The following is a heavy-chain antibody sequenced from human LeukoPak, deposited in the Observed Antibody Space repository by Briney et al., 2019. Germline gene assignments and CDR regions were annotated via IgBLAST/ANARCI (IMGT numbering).Heavy chain of an antibody. Sequence: GGSLRLSCAASGFTFSSYGMHWVRQAPGKGLEWVAFIRYDGSNKYYADSVKGRFTISRDNSKNTLYLQMNSLRAEDTAVYYCAKDNRAFGELLETIDYWGQGTLVTVSS. CDR1: GFTFSSYG. D-gene: IGHD3-10*01. V-gene: IGHV3-30*02. CDR3: AKDNRAFGELLETIDY. CDR2: IRYDGSNK. J-gene: IGHJ4*02.